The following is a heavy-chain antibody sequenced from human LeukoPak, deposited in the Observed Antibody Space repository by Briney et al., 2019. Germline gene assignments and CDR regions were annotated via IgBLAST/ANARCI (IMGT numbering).Heavy chain of an antibody. Sequence: GGSLRLSCAASGFTFSSYSMNWVRQAPGKGLEWVSYISSSSSTIYYADSVKGRFTISGDNAKNSLYLQMNSLRAEDTAVYYCARVLAVAGFDYWGQGTLVTVSS. J-gene: IGHJ4*02. CDR1: GFTFSSYS. CDR2: ISSSSSTI. V-gene: IGHV3-48*01. CDR3: ARVLAVAGFDY. D-gene: IGHD6-19*01.